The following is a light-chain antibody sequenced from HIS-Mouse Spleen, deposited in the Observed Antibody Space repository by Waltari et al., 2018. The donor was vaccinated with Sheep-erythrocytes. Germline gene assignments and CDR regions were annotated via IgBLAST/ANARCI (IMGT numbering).Light chain of an antibody. CDR3: QVWKV. V-gene: IGLV3-21*03. Sequence: SYVLTQPPSVSVAPGKTARITCGGNNIGSKSVHWYQQKPGQAPVLVVYDESDRPSGIPGRFSGSNAGNTATLTISRVEAGDEADYYCQVWKVFGGGTKLTVL. CDR2: DES. J-gene: IGLJ2*01. CDR1: NIGSKS.